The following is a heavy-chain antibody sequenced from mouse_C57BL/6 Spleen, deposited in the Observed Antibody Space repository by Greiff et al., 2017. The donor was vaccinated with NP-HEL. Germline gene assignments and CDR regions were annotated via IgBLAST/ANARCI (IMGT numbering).Heavy chain of an antibody. J-gene: IGHJ4*01. CDR3: ARRYYDYDGYAMDY. CDR2: ISSGGSYT. Sequence: EVQVVESGGDLVKPGGSLKLSCAASGFTFSSYGMSWVRQTPDQRLEWVATISSGGSYTYYPDSVKGRFTISRDNAKNTLYLQMSSLKSEDTAMYYCARRYYDYDGYAMDYWGQGTSVTVSS. V-gene: IGHV5-6*01. CDR1: GFTFSSYG. D-gene: IGHD2-4*01.